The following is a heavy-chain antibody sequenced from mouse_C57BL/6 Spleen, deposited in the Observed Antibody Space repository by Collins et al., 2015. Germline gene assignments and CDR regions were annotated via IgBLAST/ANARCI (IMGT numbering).Heavy chain of an antibody. CDR1: GYSITSGYY. D-gene: IGHD2-1*01. J-gene: IGHJ4*01. Sequence: DVQLQESGPGLVKPSQSLSLTCSVTGYSITSGYYWNWIRQFPGNKLEWMGYISYDGSNNYNPSLKNRISITRDTSKNQFFLKLNSVTTEDTATYYCAREGKLNYGNYEDYVMDYWGQGTSVTVSS. V-gene: IGHV3-6*02. CDR3: AREGKLNYGNYEDYVMDY. CDR2: ISYDGSN.